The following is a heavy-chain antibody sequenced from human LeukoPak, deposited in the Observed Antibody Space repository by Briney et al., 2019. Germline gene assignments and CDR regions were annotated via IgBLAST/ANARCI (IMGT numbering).Heavy chain of an antibody. D-gene: IGHD5-18*01. CDR2: ISSGSKYI. CDR3: ARALSYSYGSMDF. CDR1: GFTFSSYS. Sequence: PGGSLRLSCADSGFTFSSYSMNWVRQAPGKGLEWVSSISSGSKYIYNADSVKGRFTISRDNAKNSLYLQMNSLGAEDTAVYYCARALSYSYGSMDFWGQGTLVIVSS. J-gene: IGHJ4*02. V-gene: IGHV3-21*01.